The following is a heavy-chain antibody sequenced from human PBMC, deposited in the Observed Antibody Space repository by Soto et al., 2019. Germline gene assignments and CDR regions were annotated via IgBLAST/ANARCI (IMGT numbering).Heavy chain of an antibody. V-gene: IGHV4-59*08. J-gene: IGHJ3*02. Sequence: SETLSLTCTVSGGSISSYYWSWIRQPPGKGLEWIGYIYYSGSTNYNPSLKSRVTISVDTSKNQFSLKLSSVTAADTAVYYCARHPVTAYSSGWVRGAFDIWGQGTMVTVSS. D-gene: IGHD6-19*01. CDR1: GGSISSYY. CDR3: ARHPVTAYSSGWVRGAFDI. CDR2: IYYSGST.